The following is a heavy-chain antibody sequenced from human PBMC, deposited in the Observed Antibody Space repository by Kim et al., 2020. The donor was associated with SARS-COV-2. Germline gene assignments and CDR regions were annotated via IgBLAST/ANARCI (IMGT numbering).Heavy chain of an antibody. D-gene: IGHD6-13*01. V-gene: IGHV1-18*01. CDR3: ARELAAAGIPESWVDP. J-gene: IGHJ5*02. CDR1: GYTFTTYG. Sequence: ASVKVSCKASGYTFTTYGITWVRQAPGQGLEWMGWISAYNGNTNYAQKLQGRVTMTTDTSTSTAYMELRSLRFDDTAVYYCARELAAAGIPESWVDPWGQGTLVTVSS. CDR2: ISAYNGNT.